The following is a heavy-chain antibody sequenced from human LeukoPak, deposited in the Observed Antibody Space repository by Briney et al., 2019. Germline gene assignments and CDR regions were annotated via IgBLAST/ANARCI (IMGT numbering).Heavy chain of an antibody. CDR2: IKQDGSEK. D-gene: IGHD6-19*01. CDR1: GFTFSSYS. Sequence: GGSLRLSCAASGFTFSSYSMNWVRQAPGKGLEWVANIKQDGSEKYYVDSVKGRFTISRDNAKNSLFLQMNSLRAEDTAVYYCASSSGWITDYWGQGTLVTVSS. J-gene: IGHJ4*02. CDR3: ASSSGWITDY. V-gene: IGHV3-7*01.